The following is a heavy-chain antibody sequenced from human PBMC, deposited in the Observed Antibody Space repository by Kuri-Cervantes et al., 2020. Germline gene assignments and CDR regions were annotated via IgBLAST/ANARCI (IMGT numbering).Heavy chain of an antibody. CDR3: ARAAVGRRFDWLSGEFDY. Sequence: SLKISCAASGFTFDDYAMHWVRQAPGKGLEWVSGISWNSGSIGYADSVKGRFTISRDNAKNSLFLQMASLRAEDTAVYYCARAAVGRRFDWLSGEFDYWGQGTLVTVSS. J-gene: IGHJ4*02. D-gene: IGHD3-9*01. CDR2: ISWNSGSI. CDR1: GFTFDDYA. V-gene: IGHV3-9*01.